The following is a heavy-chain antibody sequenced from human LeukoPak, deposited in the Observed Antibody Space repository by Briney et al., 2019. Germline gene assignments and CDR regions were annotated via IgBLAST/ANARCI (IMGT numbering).Heavy chain of an antibody. J-gene: IGHJ4*02. V-gene: IGHV4-59*08. D-gene: IGHD3-22*01. CDR3: ARHMGNGDDSVGYPFDV. Sequence: SETLSLTCRVPGGSIRSYFWTWIRQSPGRGLEWIGYFYYGGSNKYNPSLKSRVTVSADTSRNQFSLKLSSVTAADTALYFCARHMGNGDDSVGYPFDVWGQGMQVTVSS. CDR2: FYYGGSN. CDR1: GGSIRSYF.